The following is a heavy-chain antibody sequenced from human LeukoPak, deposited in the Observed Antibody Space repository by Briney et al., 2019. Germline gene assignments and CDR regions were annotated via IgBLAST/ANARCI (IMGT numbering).Heavy chain of an antibody. CDR3: ARPYCSGGSCYSGMWYYYYGMDV. D-gene: IGHD2-15*01. Sequence: GASVKVSCKASGYTFTGYYMHWVRQAPGQGLEWMGWINPNSGGTNYAQKFQGRVTMTRDTSISTAYMELSRLRSDDTAVYYCARPYCSGGSCYSGMWYYYYGMDVWGQGTLVTVSS. CDR2: INPNSGGT. CDR1: GYTFTGYY. V-gene: IGHV1-2*02. J-gene: IGHJ6*02.